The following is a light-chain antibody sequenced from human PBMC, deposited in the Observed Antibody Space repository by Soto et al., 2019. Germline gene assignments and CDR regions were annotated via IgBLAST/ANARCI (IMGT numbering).Light chain of an antibody. CDR1: SSNVGSYKL. CDR3: CSSGGSPANV. J-gene: IGLJ1*01. Sequence: QSALTQPASVSGSPGQSITISCTGTSSNVGSYKLVSWYQQHPGKAPKLMIFEVNKRPSGVSNRFSGSKSGNTASLTISGRQLEDGADYYCCSSGGSPANVFGPGTKGTVL. CDR2: EVN. V-gene: IGLV2-23*02.